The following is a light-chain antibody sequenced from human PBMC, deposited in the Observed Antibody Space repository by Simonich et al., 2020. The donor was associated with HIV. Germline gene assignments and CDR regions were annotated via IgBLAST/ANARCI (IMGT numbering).Light chain of an antibody. CDR3: QQSYSTPRT. Sequence: DIQMTQSPSSLSASVGDRVTITCQASQDISNYLHWYQQKPGKAPKLLIYAASSLQSGVPSRFSGSGSGTDFTLTISSLQPEDFATYYCQQSYSTPRTFGQGTKVEIK. CDR2: AAS. V-gene: IGKV1-39*01. CDR1: QDISNY. J-gene: IGKJ1*01.